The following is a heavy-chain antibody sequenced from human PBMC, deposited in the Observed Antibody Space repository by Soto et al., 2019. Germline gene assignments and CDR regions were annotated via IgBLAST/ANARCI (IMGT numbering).Heavy chain of an antibody. D-gene: IGHD6-19*01. V-gene: IGHV5-51*01. J-gene: IGHJ6*02. CDR3: ARHPNRYGSDWTEGYYYYGMDV. Sequence: GESLKISCKGSGYSFTSYWIGWVRQMPGKGLEWMGIIYPGDSDTRYSPSFQGQVTISADKSISTAYLQWSSLKASDTAMYYCARHPNRYGSDWTEGYYYYGMDVWGQGTTVTVSS. CDR1: GYSFTSYW. CDR2: IYPGDSDT.